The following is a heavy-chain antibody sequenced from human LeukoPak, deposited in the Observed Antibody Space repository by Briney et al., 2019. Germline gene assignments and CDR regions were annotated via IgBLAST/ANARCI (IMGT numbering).Heavy chain of an antibody. CDR1: GFTFSTSW. CDR3: ARDPTTSRTGDYYGMDV. D-gene: IGHD4-4*01. J-gene: IGHJ6*02. Sequence: EGSLRLSCAASGFTFSTSWMDWVRQAPGKGLEWVANIKEDGSENYYVDSVKGRFTISRDNSKNSLYLQMNSLRAEDTAVYYCARDPTTSRTGDYYGMDVWGQGTTVTVSS. CDR2: IKEDGSEN. V-gene: IGHV3-7*01.